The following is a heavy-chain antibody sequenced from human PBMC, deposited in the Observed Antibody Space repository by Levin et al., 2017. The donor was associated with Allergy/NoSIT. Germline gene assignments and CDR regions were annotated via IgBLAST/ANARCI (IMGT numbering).Heavy chain of an antibody. J-gene: IGHJ4*02. V-gene: IGHV3-11*01. CDR2: ISSSGSTI. CDR1: GFTFSDYY. Sequence: GGSLRLSCAASGFTFSDYYMNWLRQAPGKGLEWISYISSSGSTIYYADSVKGRFTISRDNAKNSLYLQMNSLRAEDTAVYYCAREVGARTIFDYWGQGTLVTVSS. D-gene: IGHD1-26*01. CDR3: AREVGARTIFDY.